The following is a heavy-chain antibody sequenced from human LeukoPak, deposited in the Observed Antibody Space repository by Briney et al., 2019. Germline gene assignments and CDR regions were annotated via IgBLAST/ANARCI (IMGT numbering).Heavy chain of an antibody. J-gene: IGHJ4*02. D-gene: IGHD3-10*01. Sequence: ASVKVSCKASGYTFTSYYMHWVRQAPGQGLEWMGIINPSGGSTSYAQKFQGRVTMTRDMSTSTVYMELSSLRSEDTAVYYCARTPKPLYYYGSGSYSTHYFDYWGQGTLVTVSS. CDR3: ARTPKPLYYYGSGSYSTHYFDY. CDR1: GYTFTSYY. V-gene: IGHV1-46*01. CDR2: INPSGGST.